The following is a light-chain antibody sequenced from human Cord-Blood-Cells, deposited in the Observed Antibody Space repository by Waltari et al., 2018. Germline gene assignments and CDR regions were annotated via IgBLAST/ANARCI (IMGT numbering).Light chain of an antibody. CDR3: QQSYSTPIT. CDR1: QSISSY. CDR2: DAS. J-gene: IGKJ5*01. Sequence: DIQMTQSPSSRSASVGDRVTITCRASQSISSYLNWYQQKPGKAPKLLIYDASSLQSGVPSRFSGSGSGTDFTLTISSLQPEDFATYYCQQSYSTPITFGQGTRLEIK. V-gene: IGKV1-39*01.